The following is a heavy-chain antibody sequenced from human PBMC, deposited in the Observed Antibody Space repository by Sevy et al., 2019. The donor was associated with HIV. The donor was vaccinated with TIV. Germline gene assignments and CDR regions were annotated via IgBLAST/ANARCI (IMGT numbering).Heavy chain of an antibody. V-gene: IGHV3-30*18. CDR3: AKDRNDYGDPYFDS. J-gene: IGHJ4*02. Sequence: GSLRLSCAASGLTFRSYGMHWVRQAPGKGLEWVAVISYDGNKKIYADSVKGRFTISRDKSKNTLYLQMNSLRAVDTAVYYCAKDRNDYGDPYFDSWGPGTLVTVSS. D-gene: IGHD4-17*01. CDR2: ISYDGNKK. CDR1: GLTFRSYG.